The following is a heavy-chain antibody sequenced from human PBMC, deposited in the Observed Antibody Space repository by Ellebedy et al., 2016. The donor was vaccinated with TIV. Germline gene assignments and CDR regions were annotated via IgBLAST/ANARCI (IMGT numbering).Heavy chain of an antibody. D-gene: IGHD5-18*01. Sequence: MPSETLSLTCTVSGDSSSSGSYYWGWIRQPPGKGLEWIGSMYYSGSSYYNPSLKSRVTISVDTSKNQFSLKLSSVTAADTAVYYCARAGSSYGYGRDFQHWGQGTLVTVSS. J-gene: IGHJ1*01. CDR3: ARAGSSYGYGRDFQH. CDR1: GDSSSSGSYY. V-gene: IGHV4-39*07. CDR2: MYYSGSS.